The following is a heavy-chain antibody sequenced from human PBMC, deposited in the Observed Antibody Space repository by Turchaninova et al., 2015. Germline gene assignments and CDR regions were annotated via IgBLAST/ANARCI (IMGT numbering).Heavy chain of an antibody. CDR1: GYTLTEFG. J-gene: IGHJ6*02. Sequence: QLQLVQSGSGGKRPGASGQVAGKVSGYTLTEFGINWVRMAPGQGPEWMGWISTYNGDTHTAQKFHGRVTMTRETSTATAYMELRSLTSDDTAVYYCARFMSSSYGMDVWGRGTTITVSS. V-gene: IGHV1-18*04. CDR2: ISTYNGDT. D-gene: IGHD3-16*02. CDR3: ARFMSSSYGMDV.